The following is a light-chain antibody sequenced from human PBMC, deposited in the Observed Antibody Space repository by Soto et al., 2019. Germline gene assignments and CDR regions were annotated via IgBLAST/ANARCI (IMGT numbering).Light chain of an antibody. Sequence: DIQMTQSPSSVSASVGDRVTITCRASQDISSWLAWYQQKPGKAPKLLIYAASNLQSGVPSRFSGSGSGTDFTLTISSLQPDDFATYYCQHFNSYPWTFGQGTKVEIK. J-gene: IGKJ1*01. CDR3: QHFNSYPWT. CDR2: AAS. V-gene: IGKV1D-16*01. CDR1: QDISSW.